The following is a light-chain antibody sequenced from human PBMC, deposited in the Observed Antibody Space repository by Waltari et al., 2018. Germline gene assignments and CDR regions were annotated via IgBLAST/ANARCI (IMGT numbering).Light chain of an antibody. J-gene: IGLJ2*01. Sequence: SYVLTQPPSVSVAPGETTRITCWGTSIGGKAVHCYQQKPGQAPVLFIYYDRDRPSGIPERFSGSNYGNTATLTISRVEAGDEADYYCQVSDSSSDLVVFGGGTKLTVL. V-gene: IGLV3-21*04. CDR2: YDR. CDR3: QVSDSSSDLVV. CDR1: SIGGKA.